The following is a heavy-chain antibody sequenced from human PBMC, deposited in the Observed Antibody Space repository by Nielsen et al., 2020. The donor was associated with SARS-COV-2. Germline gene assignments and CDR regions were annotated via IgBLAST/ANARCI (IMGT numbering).Heavy chain of an antibody. CDR3: ARVSQYPHYFDY. D-gene: IGHD2-2*01. Sequence: WIRQPPGKGLVWVSRINSDGSSTSYADSVKGRFTISRDNAKNTLYLQMNSLRAEDTALYYCARVSQYPHYFDYWGQGTLVTVSS. CDR2: INSDGSST. J-gene: IGHJ4*02. V-gene: IGHV3-74*01.